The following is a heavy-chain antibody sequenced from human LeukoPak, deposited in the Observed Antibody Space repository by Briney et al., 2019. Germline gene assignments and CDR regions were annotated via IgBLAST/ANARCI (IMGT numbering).Heavy chain of an antibody. CDR1: GLTFSSYA. Sequence: GGSLRLSCAASGLTFSSYAMHWVRQAPGKGLEWVAVISYDGSNKYYADSVKGRFTISRDNSKNTLYLQMNSLRAEDTAVYYCARVLDTAMVLSPYYYYGMDVWGQGTTVTVSS. J-gene: IGHJ6*02. V-gene: IGHV3-30*04. D-gene: IGHD5-18*01. CDR2: ISYDGSNK. CDR3: ARVLDTAMVLSPYYYYGMDV.